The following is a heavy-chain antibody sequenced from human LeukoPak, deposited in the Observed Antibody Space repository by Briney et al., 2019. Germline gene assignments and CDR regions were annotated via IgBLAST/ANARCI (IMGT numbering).Heavy chain of an antibody. CDR2: ISSSTGTL. CDR3: VRAPTALHDWDDITLDY. V-gene: IGHV3-48*03. Sequence: PGGSLRLSCDASGFTFSSYEMNWARQAPGEGPEWVAWISSSTGTLYYADSVKGRFTISRDNAKNSLYLQMNSLRAWDTAVYYCVRAPTALHDWDDITLDYWGQGALVTVPS. J-gene: IGHJ4*02. D-gene: IGHD1-1*01. CDR1: GFTFSSYE.